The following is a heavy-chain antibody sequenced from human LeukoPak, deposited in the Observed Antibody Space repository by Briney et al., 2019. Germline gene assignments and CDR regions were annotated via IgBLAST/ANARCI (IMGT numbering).Heavy chain of an antibody. CDR2: INPNSGGT. D-gene: IGHD3-10*01. J-gene: IGHJ6*03. Sequence: ASVKVSCKASGYTFTGYYIHWVRQAPGQGLEWMGWINPNSGGTNYAQKFQGRVTMTRDTSISTAYMELSSLRSEDTAVYYCARGSLRGVIIHYYMDVWGKGTTVTISS. V-gene: IGHV1-2*02. CDR1: GYTFTGYY. CDR3: ARGSLRGVIIHYYMDV.